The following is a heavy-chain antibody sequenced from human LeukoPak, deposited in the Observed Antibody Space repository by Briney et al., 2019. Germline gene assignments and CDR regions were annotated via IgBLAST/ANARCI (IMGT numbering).Heavy chain of an antibody. CDR3: AKDPLYGSEYDAFDI. Sequence: PGGSLRLSCAASGFTFSSYAMSWVRQAPGKGLKWVSAISGSGGSTYYADSVKGRFTISRDNSKNTLYLQMNSLRAEDTAVYYCAKDPLYGSEYDAFDIWGQGTMVTVSS. V-gene: IGHV3-23*01. J-gene: IGHJ3*02. CDR1: GFTFSSYA. D-gene: IGHD3-10*01. CDR2: ISGSGGST.